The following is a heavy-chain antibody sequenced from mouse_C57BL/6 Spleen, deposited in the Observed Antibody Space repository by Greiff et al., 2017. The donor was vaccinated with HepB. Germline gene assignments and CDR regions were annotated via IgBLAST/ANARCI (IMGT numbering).Heavy chain of an antibody. V-gene: IGHV5-4*03. CDR2: ISDGGSYT. J-gene: IGHJ2*01. CDR1: GFTFSSYA. Sequence: EVMLVESGGGLVKPGGSLKLSCAASGFTFSSYAMSWVRQTPEKRLEWVATISDGGSYTYYPDNVKGRFTISRDNAKNNLYLQMSHLKSEDTAMYDCARKGYGSSYDFDYWGQGTTLTVSS. CDR3: ARKGYGSSYDFDY. D-gene: IGHD1-1*01.